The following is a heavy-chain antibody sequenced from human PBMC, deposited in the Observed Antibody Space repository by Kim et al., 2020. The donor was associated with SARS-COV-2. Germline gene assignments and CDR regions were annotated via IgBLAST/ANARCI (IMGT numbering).Heavy chain of an antibody. CDR1: GYIFSSYG. Sequence: ASVKVSCKTSGYIFSSYGFSWVRQAPGQGLEWMGWINTKKGDTNYIQKFQDRVIMTTDSSTSTAYMELRSLKSDDTAVYYCVRGTWGGVNDYWGQGTLVTVSS. CDR2: INTKKGDT. CDR3: VRGTWGGVNDY. V-gene: IGHV1-18*01. J-gene: IGHJ4*02. D-gene: IGHD3-10*01.